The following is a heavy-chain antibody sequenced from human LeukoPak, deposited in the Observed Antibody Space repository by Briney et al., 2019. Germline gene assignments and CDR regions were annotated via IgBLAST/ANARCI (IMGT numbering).Heavy chain of an antibody. J-gene: IGHJ4*02. CDR3: AKDALALGYCSGGSCYLTDY. V-gene: IGHV3-23*01. CDR1: GFTFSSYA. Sequence: GGSLRLSCAASGFTFSSYAMSWVRQAPGKGLEWVSAISGSGGSTYYADSVKGRFTISRDNSKNTLYLQMNSLRAEDTVVYYCAKDALALGYCSGGSCYLTDYWGQGTLVTVSS. D-gene: IGHD2-15*01. CDR2: ISGSGGST.